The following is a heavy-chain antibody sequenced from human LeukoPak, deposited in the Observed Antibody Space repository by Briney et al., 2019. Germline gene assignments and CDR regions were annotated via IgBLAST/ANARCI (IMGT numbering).Heavy chain of an antibody. CDR1: GYTFTSYD. CDR2: MNPNSGDT. V-gene: IGHV1-8*01. Sequence: ASVKVSCKASGYTFTSYDSNWVRQATGQGLEWMGWMNPNSGDTGYAQEFQGRVTMTRNTSISTAYMELSSLRSEDTAVYYCARSAGNYDILTGLLGDYYYYGMDVWGPGTTVTVSS. J-gene: IGHJ6*02. D-gene: IGHD3-9*01. CDR3: ARSAGNYDILTGLLGDYYYYGMDV.